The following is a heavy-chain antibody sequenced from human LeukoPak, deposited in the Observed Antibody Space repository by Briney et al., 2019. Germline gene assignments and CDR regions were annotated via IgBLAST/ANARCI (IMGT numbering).Heavy chain of an antibody. V-gene: IGHV3-21*01. D-gene: IGHD3-16*02. CDR1: GFTFSSYS. CDR2: ISSSSSYI. Sequence: PGGSLRLSCAASGFTFSSYSMNWVCQAPGKGLEWVSSISSSSSYIYYADSVKGRFTISRDNAKNSLYLQMNSLRAEDTAVYYCAREGNYDYVWGSYRPIDYWGQGTLVTVSS. J-gene: IGHJ4*02. CDR3: AREGNYDYVWGSYRPIDY.